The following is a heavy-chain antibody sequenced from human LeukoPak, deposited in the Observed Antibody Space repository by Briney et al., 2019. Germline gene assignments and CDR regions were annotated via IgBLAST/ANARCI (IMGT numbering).Heavy chain of an antibody. CDR3: ASWPVGWYGEDS. CDR1: GLSVSSNF. J-gene: IGHJ4*02. CDR2: IYGGGST. Sequence: GGSLRLSFAATGLSVSSNFMSWVRQAPGKGLEWVSVIYGGGSTYYADSVKGRFTISRGTPKNTLYLQMNSLRVEDTAVYYCASWPVGWYGEDSWGQGTLVTVSS. D-gene: IGHD6-19*01. V-gene: IGHV3-53*01.